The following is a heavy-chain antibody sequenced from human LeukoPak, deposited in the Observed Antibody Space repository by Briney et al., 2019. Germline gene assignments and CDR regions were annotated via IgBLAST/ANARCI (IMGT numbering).Heavy chain of an antibody. Sequence: NPSQSLSLTCTVSGGSISSGGYYWSWIRLHPGKGLEWLGYIHYSGGTYFSPSLKSRLTISVDTSKTQFSLRLRSVTAADTAVYYCARVVAYDSTGYYLYYFDYWGQGTLVTV. CDR3: ARVVAYDSTGYYLYYFDY. CDR2: IHYSGGT. D-gene: IGHD3-22*01. J-gene: IGHJ4*02. V-gene: IGHV4-31*03. CDR1: GGSISSGGYY.